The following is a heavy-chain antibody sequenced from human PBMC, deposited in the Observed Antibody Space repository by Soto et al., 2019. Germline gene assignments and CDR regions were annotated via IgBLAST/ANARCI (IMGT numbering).Heavy chain of an antibody. CDR3: AKGMQPWSYYFDP. CDR2: ISYDGSDK. CDR1: GFTFSSYG. V-gene: IGHV3-30*18. D-gene: IGHD5-18*01. J-gene: IGHJ4*02. Sequence: LRLSCAASGFTFSSYGMHWVRQAPGKGLEWVAVISYDGSDKYYADSVKGRFTISRDNSKNTLYLQMNSLRAEDTAVYYCAKGMQPWSYYFDPWGQGALVTVSS.